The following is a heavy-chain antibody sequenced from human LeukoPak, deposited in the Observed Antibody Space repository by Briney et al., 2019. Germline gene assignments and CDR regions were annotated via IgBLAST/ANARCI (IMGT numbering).Heavy chain of an antibody. Sequence: GASVKVSCKASGYTFTSYDINWVRQATGQGLEWMGWISAYNGNTNYAQKLQGRVTMTTDTSTSTAYMELRSLRSDDTAVYYCARDLTTAYYYDSSGYEALDYWGQGTLITVSS. V-gene: IGHV1-18*01. CDR1: GYTFTSYD. D-gene: IGHD3-22*01. CDR3: ARDLTTAYYYDSSGYEALDY. CDR2: ISAYNGNT. J-gene: IGHJ4*02.